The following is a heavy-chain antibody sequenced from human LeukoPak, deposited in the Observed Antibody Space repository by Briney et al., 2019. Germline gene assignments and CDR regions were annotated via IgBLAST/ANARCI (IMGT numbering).Heavy chain of an antibody. CDR3: ARHDLPSSSWNPSGVFDY. CDR1: GGSISSYY. J-gene: IGHJ4*02. V-gene: IGHV4-4*07. Sequence: SETLSLTCTVSGGSISSYYWSWIRQPAGKGLEWIGRIYTSGSTNYNPSLKSRVTMSVDTSKNQFSLKLSSVTAADTAVYYCARHDLPSSSWNPSGVFDYWGQGTLVTVSS. D-gene: IGHD6-13*01. CDR2: IYTSGST.